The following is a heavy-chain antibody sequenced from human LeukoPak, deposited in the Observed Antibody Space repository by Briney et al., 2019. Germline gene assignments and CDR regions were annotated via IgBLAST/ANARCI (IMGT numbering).Heavy chain of an antibody. CDR2: YYSGDSL. Sequence: SETLSLTCTVSGDSINNYYWNWIRQSPEKGLEWIGYYYSGDSLNYNYNPSLKSRVAMSVDTSNNQFSLKLSSVTAADTAVYYCARKGFDIVVVPAATTQLSGLYGFDYWGQGTLVTVSS. V-gene: IGHV4-59*12. J-gene: IGHJ4*02. CDR1: GDSINNYY. D-gene: IGHD2-2*01. CDR3: ARKGFDIVVVPAATTQLSGLYGFDY.